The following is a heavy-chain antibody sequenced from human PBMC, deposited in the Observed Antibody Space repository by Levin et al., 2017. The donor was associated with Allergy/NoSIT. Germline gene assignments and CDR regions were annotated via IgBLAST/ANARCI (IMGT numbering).Heavy chain of an antibody. D-gene: IGHD3-22*01. CDR2: ISYDGSNK. CDR3: AKDLGDDRSGSYWGIGYYYYGMDV. Sequence: PGGSLRLSCAASGFTFSSYGMHWVRQAPGKGLEWVAVISYDGSNKYYADSVKGRFTISRDNSKNTLHLQMNSLRAEDRAVYYCAKDLGDDRSGSYWGIGYYYYGMDVWGQGTTVTVSS. CDR1: GFTFSSYG. J-gene: IGHJ6*02. V-gene: IGHV3-30*18.